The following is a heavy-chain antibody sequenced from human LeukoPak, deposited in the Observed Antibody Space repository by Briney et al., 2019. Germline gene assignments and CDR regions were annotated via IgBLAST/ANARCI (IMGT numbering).Heavy chain of an antibody. Sequence: ASVKVSCKASGYTFTSYDINWVRQATGQGLEWMGWMNPSSGNTGYAQKLQGRVTMTRNTSISTAYMELSSLRSEDTAVYYCARGRGYSSGWYYFDYWGQGTLVTVSS. V-gene: IGHV1-8*01. CDR2: MNPSSGNT. CDR3: ARGRGYSSGWYYFDY. J-gene: IGHJ4*02. D-gene: IGHD6-19*01. CDR1: GYTFTSYD.